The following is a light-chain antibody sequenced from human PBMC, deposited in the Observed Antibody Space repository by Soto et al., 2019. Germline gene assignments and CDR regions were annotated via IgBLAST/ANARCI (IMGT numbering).Light chain of an antibody. V-gene: IGKV4-1*01. J-gene: IGKJ1*01. CDR1: QSVLYSSNNKNY. CDR2: WAS. Sequence: DIVMTQSPHSRAVSLGERATINCRSSQSVLYSSNNKNYLAWYQQKPGQPPKLLIYWASTRESGVPDRFSGSGSGTDFTLTISSLQAEDVAVYYCQQYFRPWTFGQGTKVEIK. CDR3: QQYFRPWT.